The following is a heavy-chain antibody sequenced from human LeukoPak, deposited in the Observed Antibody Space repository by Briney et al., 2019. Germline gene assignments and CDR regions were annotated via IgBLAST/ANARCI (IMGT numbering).Heavy chain of an antibody. CDR3: ARDFYDSSGYRDAFDI. Sequence: GGSLRLSCAASGFTFSSYGMHWVRQAPGKGLEWVAVIWYDGSNKYYVDSVKGRFTISRDNSKHTLYLQMNSLRAEDTAVYYCARDFYDSSGYRDAFDIWGQGTMVTVSS. D-gene: IGHD3-22*01. J-gene: IGHJ3*02. CDR1: GFTFSSYG. CDR2: IWYDGSNK. V-gene: IGHV3-33*01.